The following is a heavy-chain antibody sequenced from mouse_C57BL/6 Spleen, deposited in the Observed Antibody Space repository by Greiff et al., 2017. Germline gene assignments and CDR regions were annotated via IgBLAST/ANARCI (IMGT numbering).Heavy chain of an antibody. J-gene: IGHJ3*01. V-gene: IGHV1-54*01. D-gene: IGHD1-3*01. CDR3: ARSLYVSGFAY. CDR2: INPGSGGT. CDR1: GFAITNYL. Sequence: QVQLQQSGAELVRPGASVKVSCKASGFAITNYLIEWVKQRPGQGLEWIGVINPGSGGTKYNAKFKGKATLTADKSSSTAYMQLRSLTSEDTAFYFCARSLYVSGFAYWGQGTLVTVSS.